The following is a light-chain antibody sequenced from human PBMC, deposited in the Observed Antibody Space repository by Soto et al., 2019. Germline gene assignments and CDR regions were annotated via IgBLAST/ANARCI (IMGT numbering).Light chain of an antibody. J-gene: IGLJ2*01. V-gene: IGLV1-40*01. Sequence: QSVLTQPPSVSGAPGQRVTISCTGSSSNIGPGYDVHWYKQLPGTAPKLLIYANTNRPSGVPDRFTGSKSGTSASLAITDLQAEDEAVYYCQSYDTSLGGSVFGGGTKVTVL. CDR3: QSYDTSLGGSV. CDR2: ANT. CDR1: SSNIGPGYD.